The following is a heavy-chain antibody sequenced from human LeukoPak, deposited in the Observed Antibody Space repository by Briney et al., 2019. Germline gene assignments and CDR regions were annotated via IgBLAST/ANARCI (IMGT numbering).Heavy chain of an antibody. Sequence: GGSLRLSCAASGXTFSSYAMHWVRQAPGKGLEWVAVISYDGSNKYYADSVKGRFTISRDNSKNTLYLQMNSLRAEDTAVYYCARARRIAAAGIGWGQGTLVTVSS. CDR2: ISYDGSNK. CDR3: ARARRIAAAGIG. V-gene: IGHV3-30-3*01. J-gene: IGHJ4*02. D-gene: IGHD6-13*01. CDR1: GXTFSSYA.